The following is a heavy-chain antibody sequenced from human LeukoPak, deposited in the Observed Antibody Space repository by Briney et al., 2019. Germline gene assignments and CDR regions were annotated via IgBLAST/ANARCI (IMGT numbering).Heavy chain of an antibody. J-gene: IGHJ6*03. V-gene: IGHV1-8*03. CDR1: GYTFTSYD. D-gene: IGHD2-2*01. CDR2: MNPNSGNT. Sequence: ASVKVSRKASGYTFTSYDINWVRQATGQGLEWMGWMNPNSGNTGYAQKFQGRVTITRNTSISTAYMELSSLRPEDTALYYCARDRTYCSSTTCYGPGARYSYYMDVWGKGTTVTISS. CDR3: ARDRTYCSSTTCYGPGARYSYYMDV.